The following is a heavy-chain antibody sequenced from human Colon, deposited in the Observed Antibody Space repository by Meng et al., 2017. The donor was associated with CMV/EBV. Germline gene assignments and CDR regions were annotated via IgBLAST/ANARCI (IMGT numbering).Heavy chain of an antibody. CDR2: IIPMVDTT. V-gene: IGHV1-69*08. J-gene: IGHJ5*02. CDR1: GGTFSSYT. D-gene: IGHD3-10*01. Sequence: SVKVSCKASGGTFSSYTFSWVRQAPGQGLEWVATIIPMVDTTRYSQKFQGRVTLTADKSSNTVYLDLTSLRSDDTATYFCARDPRTSSGGSWGQGTLVTVSS. CDR3: ARDPRTSSGGS.